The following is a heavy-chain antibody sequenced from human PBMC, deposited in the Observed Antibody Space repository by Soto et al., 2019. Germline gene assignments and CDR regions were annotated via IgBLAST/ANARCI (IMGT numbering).Heavy chain of an antibody. CDR2: IEQGGNEK. J-gene: IGHJ6*02. Sequence: GGSLRLSCAASGFSFSTYLMSWVRQAPGKGLELVANIEQGGNEKFYVDSVKGRFTISRDNDKKSLYLQMDSLRVEDTAVYYCVGALTYEVPYYYYGMDVWGQGTTVTVSS. V-gene: IGHV3-7*01. D-gene: IGHD3-16*01. CDR3: VGALTYEVPYYYYGMDV. CDR1: GFSFSTYL.